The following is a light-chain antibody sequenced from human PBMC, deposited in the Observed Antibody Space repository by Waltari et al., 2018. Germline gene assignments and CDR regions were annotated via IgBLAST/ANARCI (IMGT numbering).Light chain of an antibody. CDR2: AAS. CDR3: QQKYSTPLT. V-gene: IGKV1-39*01. Sequence: DIQMTQSPSSLSASVGDRATITCRASQSISSYLNWYQEKPGKAPKLLINAASSLQSGVPSRFSGSGSGTDFTLTISSLQPDDFATYYCQQKYSTPLTFGGGTKVEIK. J-gene: IGKJ4*01. CDR1: QSISSY.